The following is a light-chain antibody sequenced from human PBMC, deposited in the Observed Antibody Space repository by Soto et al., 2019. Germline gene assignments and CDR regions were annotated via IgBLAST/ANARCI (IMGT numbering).Light chain of an antibody. V-gene: IGLV2-23*02. J-gene: IGLJ2*01. CDR1: SSDGGSYNL. CDR3: CSYAGSSTSVV. Sequence: QSVLTQPTSGSGSPGQSITLSCTVTSSDGGSYNLVAWYQQHPVKAPKLMIYEVSKRPSGVSNRFSGSKSGNTASLTISGLQAEEEADYYCCSYAGSSTSVVFGGGTKVTVL. CDR2: EVS.